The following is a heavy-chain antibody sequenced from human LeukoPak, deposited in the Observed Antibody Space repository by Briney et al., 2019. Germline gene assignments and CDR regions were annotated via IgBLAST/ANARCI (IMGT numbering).Heavy chain of an antibody. CDR1: GGSISSYY. CDR3: ARVGAVAGYDAFDI. CDR2: IYYSGST. V-gene: IGHV4-59*01. D-gene: IGHD6-19*01. Sequence: SETLSLNCTVSGGSISSYYWSWIRQPPGKGLEWIGYIYYSGSTNYNPSLKSRVTISVDTSKNQFSLKLSSVTAADTAVYYCARVGAVAGYDAFDIWGQGTMVTVSS. J-gene: IGHJ3*02.